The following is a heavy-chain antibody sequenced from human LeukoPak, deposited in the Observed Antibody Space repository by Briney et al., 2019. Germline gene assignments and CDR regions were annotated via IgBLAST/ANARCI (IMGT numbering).Heavy chain of an antibody. CDR2: ISWNSGSI. V-gene: IGHV3-9*01. CDR3: AKDSSSSWYSSWFDP. Sequence: GRSLRLSCAASGFTFDDYAMHWVRQAPGKGLEWVPGISWNSGSIGYADSVKGRFTISRDNAKNSLYLQMNSLRAEDTALYYCAKDSSSSWYSSWFDPWGQGTLVTVSS. D-gene: IGHD6-13*01. CDR1: GFTFDDYA. J-gene: IGHJ5*02.